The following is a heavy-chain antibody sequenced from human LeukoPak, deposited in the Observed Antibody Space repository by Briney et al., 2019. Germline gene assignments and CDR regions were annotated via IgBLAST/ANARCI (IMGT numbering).Heavy chain of an antibody. Sequence: ASVKVSCKASGYTFTSYDINWVRQATGQGLEWMGWMNPNSGNTGYAQKFQGRVTMTRNTSISTAYMELSSLRSEDTAVYYCAKDHPRCSGGSCPVGYWGQGTLVTVSS. CDR2: MNPNSGNT. V-gene: IGHV1-8*01. CDR3: AKDHPRCSGGSCPVGY. D-gene: IGHD2-15*01. J-gene: IGHJ4*02. CDR1: GYTFTSYD.